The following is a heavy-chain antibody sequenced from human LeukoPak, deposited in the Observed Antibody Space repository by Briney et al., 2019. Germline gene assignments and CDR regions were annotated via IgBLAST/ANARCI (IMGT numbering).Heavy chain of an antibody. J-gene: IGHJ4*02. CDR1: GDSVSSNSAA. V-gene: IGHV6-1*01. CDR2: TYHGSKWYD. CDR3: ATGTGVFES. D-gene: IGHD3-10*01. Sequence: SQTLSLTCAISGDSVSSNSAAWTWIRQSPSRGLEWLGRTYHGSKWYDDYAVSVKSRISIRPDTSKNQFSLQLNSVTPEDTAVYYCATGTGVFESWGQGTLATVSS.